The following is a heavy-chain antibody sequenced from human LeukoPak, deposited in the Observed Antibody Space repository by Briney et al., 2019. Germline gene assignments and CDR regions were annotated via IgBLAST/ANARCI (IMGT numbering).Heavy chain of an antibody. CDR3: AKDRRFGALSLSYGMDV. J-gene: IGHJ6*02. V-gene: IGHV3-9*01. Sequence: PGGSLRLSCVASGFSFDDYAMHWVRQAPGKGLEWVSGISWNSGSIGYADSVKGRFTISRDNAKNSLYLQMNSLRAEDTALYYCAKDRRFGALSLSYGMDVWGQGTTVTVSS. D-gene: IGHD3-10*01. CDR2: ISWNSGSI. CDR1: GFSFDDYA.